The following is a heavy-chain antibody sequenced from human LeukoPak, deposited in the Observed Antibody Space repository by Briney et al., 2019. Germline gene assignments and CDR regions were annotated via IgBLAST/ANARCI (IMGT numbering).Heavy chain of an antibody. CDR3: ARGPSGGNRLWTDY. CDR1: GFTFSNYE. V-gene: IGHV3-48*03. D-gene: IGHD2/OR15-2a*01. CDR2: ISSSGSTI. J-gene: IGHJ4*02. Sequence: GGSLRLSCAASGFTFSNYEMHWVRQAPGKGLEWISYISSSGSTIYYADSVKGRFTISRDNAKNSLYLQMNSLSAEDTAVYYCARGPSGGNRLWTDYWGQGTLVTVSS.